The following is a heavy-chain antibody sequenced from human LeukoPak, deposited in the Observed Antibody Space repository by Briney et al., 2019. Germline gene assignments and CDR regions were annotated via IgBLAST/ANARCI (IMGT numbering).Heavy chain of an antibody. CDR3: ARGISNTGWWVDP. Sequence: GGSLRLSCAASGFDFNKYWMTWVRQAPGKGLEWVANIKKDGSQKSYVGSGTGRFTISRDNARNSLYLEMNSLRDEDAAVYFCARGISNTGWWVDPWGRGTGVT. V-gene: IGHV3-7*01. J-gene: IGHJ5*02. CDR2: IKKDGSQK. D-gene: IGHD1-14*01. CDR1: GFDFNKYW.